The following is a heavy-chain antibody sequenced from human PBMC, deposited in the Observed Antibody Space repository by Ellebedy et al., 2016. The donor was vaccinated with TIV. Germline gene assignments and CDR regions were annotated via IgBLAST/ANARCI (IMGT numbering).Heavy chain of an antibody. J-gene: IGHJ6*02. Sequence: SETLSLTCTVSGGSISSSSYYWGWIRQPPGKGLEWIGSIYYSGSTYYNPSLKSRVTISVDTSKNQFSLKLSSVTAADTAVYYCAGEVDYYYYGMDVWGQGTTVTVSS. CDR1: GGSISSSSYY. V-gene: IGHV4-39*01. CDR2: IYYSGST. D-gene: IGHD3-10*01. CDR3: AGEVDYYYYGMDV.